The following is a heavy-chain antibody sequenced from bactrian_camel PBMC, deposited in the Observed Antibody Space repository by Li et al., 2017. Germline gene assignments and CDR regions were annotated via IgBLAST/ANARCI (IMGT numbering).Heavy chain of an antibody. CDR3: AATEKTRQYGLVVLAPDQYNY. Sequence: QLVESGGGLVQPGGSLRLSCAASGFTFSSYWMYWVRQAPGKGLEWVSTINRGGGTTYYADSVEGRFTISRDNAKNTVYLQMNSLKPEDTAMYYCAATEKTRQYGLVVLAPDQYNYWGQGTQVTVS. CDR1: GFTFSSYW. V-gene: IGHV3S25*01. J-gene: IGHJ4*01. D-gene: IGHD5*01. CDR2: INRGGGTT.